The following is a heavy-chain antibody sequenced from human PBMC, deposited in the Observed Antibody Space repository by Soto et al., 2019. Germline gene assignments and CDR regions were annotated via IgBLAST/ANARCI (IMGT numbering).Heavy chain of an antibody. V-gene: IGHV4-59*01. CDR1: GGSISSYY. CDR3: ERHIHDYNLRNWFDP. CDR2: IYYSGST. Sequence: SETLALTCTVSGGSISSYYWSWIRQPPGKVLELIGYIYYSGSTNYNPSLKSRVTISVDTSKNIFSLKLTSVTAADTAMYYCERHIHDYNLRNWFDPWGQGTLVTVSS. D-gene: IGHD4-4*01. J-gene: IGHJ5*02.